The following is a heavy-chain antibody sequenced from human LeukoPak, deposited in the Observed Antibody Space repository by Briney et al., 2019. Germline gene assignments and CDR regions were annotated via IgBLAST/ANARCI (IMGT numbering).Heavy chain of an antibody. D-gene: IGHD3-10*01. CDR3: ARLDTMLDY. CDR2: IYYSGST. CDR1: GGSISSTSYY. Sequence: KPSETLSLTCTISGGSISSTSYYWGWIRQPPGKGLDWTGSIYYSGSTYYNPSLKSRVTISVDTSKNQFSLKLSSVTAADTAVYYCARLDTMLDYWGQGTLVTVSS. V-gene: IGHV4-39*01. J-gene: IGHJ4*02.